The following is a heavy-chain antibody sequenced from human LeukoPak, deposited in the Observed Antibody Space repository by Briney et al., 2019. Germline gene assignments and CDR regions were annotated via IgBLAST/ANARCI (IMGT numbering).Heavy chain of an antibody. CDR2: ISSSSSYI. J-gene: IGHJ4*02. CDR3: ARDNSGSYSEYYFDY. D-gene: IGHD1-26*01. V-gene: IGHV3-21*01. Sequence: PGGSLRLSCAASGFTFSSYSMNWVRQASGKGLEWVSSISSSSSYIYYADSVKGRFTISRDNAKNSLYLQMNSLRAEDTAVYYCARDNSGSYSEYYFDYWGQGTLVTVSS. CDR1: GFTFSSYS.